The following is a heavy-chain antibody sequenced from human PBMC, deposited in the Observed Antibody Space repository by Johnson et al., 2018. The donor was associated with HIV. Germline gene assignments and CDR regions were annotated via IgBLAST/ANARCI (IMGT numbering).Heavy chain of an antibody. CDR1: GFTFSSYA. CDR3: ARDGDSDAFDI. J-gene: IGHJ3*02. D-gene: IGHD4-17*01. V-gene: IGHV3-30-3*01. CDR2: ISYDGSNK. Sequence: VQLVESGGGVVQPGRSLRLSCAASGFTFSSYAMHWVRQAPGKGLEWVAVISYDGSNKYYADSVKGRFTISRDNSENTLYLQMKSLRTEDTAVYYCARDGDSDAFDIWGQGTVVTVSS.